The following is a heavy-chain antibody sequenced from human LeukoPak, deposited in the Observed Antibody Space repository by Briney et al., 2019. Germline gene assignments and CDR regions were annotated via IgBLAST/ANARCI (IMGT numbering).Heavy chain of an antibody. CDR1: GGSFSGYY. D-gene: IGHD5-18*01. CDR2: INHSGST. Sequence: PSKTLSLTCAVYGGSFSGYYWSWIRQPPGKGLEWIGEINHSGSTNYNPSLKSRVTISVDTSKNQFSLKLSSVTAADTAVYYCARGLRFYRGYSYGSGFDYWGQGTLVTVSS. CDR3: ARGLRFYRGYSYGSGFDY. V-gene: IGHV4-34*01. J-gene: IGHJ4*02.